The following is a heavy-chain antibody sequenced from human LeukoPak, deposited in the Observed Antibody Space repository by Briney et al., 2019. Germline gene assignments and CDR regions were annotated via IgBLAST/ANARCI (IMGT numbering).Heavy chain of an antibody. CDR1: GFTFSSYG. V-gene: IGHV3-33*01. D-gene: IGHD3-3*01. CDR3: ARDPTYYDFWSGYYSPYYFDY. J-gene: IGHJ4*02. Sequence: GRSLRLSCAASGFTFSSYGMHWVRQAPGKGLEWVAVIWYDGSNKYYADSVKGRFTISRDNSKNTLYLQMNSLRAEDTAVYYCARDPTYYDFWSGYYSPYYFDYWGQGTLVTVSS. CDR2: IWYDGSNK.